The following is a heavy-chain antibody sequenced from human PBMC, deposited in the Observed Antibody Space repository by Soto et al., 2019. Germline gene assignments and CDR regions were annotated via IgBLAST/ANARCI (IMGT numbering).Heavy chain of an antibody. CDR3: ARDTLLWFGELSPPYPYGMDV. CDR1: GYTFTSYG. D-gene: IGHD3-10*01. CDR2: ISAYNGNT. J-gene: IGHJ6*02. V-gene: IGHV1-18*01. Sequence: ASVKVSCKASGYTFTSYGISWVRQAPGQGLEWMGWISAYNGNTNYAQKLQGRVTMTTDTSTSTAYMELRSLRSDDTAVYYCARDTLLWFGELSPPYPYGMDVWGQGTTVTVSS.